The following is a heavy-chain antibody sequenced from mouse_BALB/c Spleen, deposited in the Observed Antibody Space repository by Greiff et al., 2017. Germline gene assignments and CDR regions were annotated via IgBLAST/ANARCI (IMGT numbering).Heavy chain of an antibody. J-gene: IGHJ2*01. CDR2: IYPGDGDT. CDR1: GYTFTSYW. CDR3: ARTAFFYFDY. V-gene: IGHV1-87*01. Sequence: QVQLQQSGAELARPGASVKLSCKASGYTFTSYWMQWVKQRPGQGLEWIGAIYPGDGDTRYTQKFKGKATLTADKSSSTAYMQLSSLASEDSAVYYCARTAFFYFDYWGQGTTLTVSS.